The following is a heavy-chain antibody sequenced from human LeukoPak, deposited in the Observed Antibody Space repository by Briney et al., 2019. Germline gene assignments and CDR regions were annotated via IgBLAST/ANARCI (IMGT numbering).Heavy chain of an antibody. V-gene: IGHV4-39*07. CDR3: ARAGAAAFTMVRGVIGY. D-gene: IGHD3-10*01. CDR1: GGSISSSSYY. CDR2: IYYSGST. J-gene: IGHJ4*02. Sequence: SETLSLTCTVSGGSISSSSYYWGWIRQPPGKGLEWIGSIYYSGSTYYNPSLKSRVTISVDTSKNQFSLKLSSVTAADTAVYYCARAGAAAFTMVRGVIGYWGQGTLVTVSS.